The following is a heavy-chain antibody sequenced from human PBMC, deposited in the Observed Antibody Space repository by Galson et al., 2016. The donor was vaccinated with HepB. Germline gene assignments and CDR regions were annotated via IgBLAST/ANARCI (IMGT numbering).Heavy chain of an antibody. J-gene: IGHJ3*02. CDR2: IYYSGST. CDR3: SRDKGWGSGHGALDI. V-gene: IGHV4-30-4*01. CDR1: GGSISSGDYY. Sequence: TLSLTCTVSGGSISSGDYYWSWIRQSPGKGLEWIGYIYYSGSTYYNPSLKSRVSISVDTSKNQFSLNLSSVTAADTAVYYCSRDKGWGSGHGALDIWGQGTMVIVSS. D-gene: IGHD5-12*01.